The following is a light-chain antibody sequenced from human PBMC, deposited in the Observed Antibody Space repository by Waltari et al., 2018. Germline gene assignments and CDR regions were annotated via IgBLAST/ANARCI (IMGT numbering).Light chain of an antibody. J-gene: IGKJ3*01. V-gene: IGKV4-1*01. CDR1: QSVLYSSNNKNY. Sequence: DIVMTPSPASLAVSLGERATINCKSSQSVLYSSNNKNYSAWYQQKPGQPPKLLIYWASTRESGVPDRFSGSGSGTDFTLTISSLQAEDVAVYYCQQYYSTLFTFGPGTKVDIK. CDR2: WAS. CDR3: QQYYSTLFT.